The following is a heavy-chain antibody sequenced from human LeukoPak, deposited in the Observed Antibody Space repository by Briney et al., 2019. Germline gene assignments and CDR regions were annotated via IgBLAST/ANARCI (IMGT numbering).Heavy chain of an antibody. CDR2: ISHDERNK. CDR1: GFTFTNLA. Sequence: PGGSLRLSCVASGFTFTNLAMHWVRQAPGKGLAWVAVISHDERNKYYADSVKGRFAISRDNSNNIVYLQMNSLTSEDTAMYYCARPSPPGDGYNPPDYWGQGALVTVSS. D-gene: IGHD5-24*01. J-gene: IGHJ4*02. CDR3: ARPSPPGDGYNPPDY. V-gene: IGHV3-30*09.